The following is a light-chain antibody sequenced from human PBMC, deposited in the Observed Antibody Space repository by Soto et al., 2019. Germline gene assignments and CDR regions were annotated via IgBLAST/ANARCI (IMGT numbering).Light chain of an antibody. CDR2: DAS. J-gene: IGKJ1*01. V-gene: IGKV3-11*01. Sequence: EIVWTQSPATLSLSPGERATLSCRASQSISSSLAWSQQKPGQAPRLLIYDASTRATGFPARFSGSGSGTDFTLTIGGLAPEDFAVYYCQQRSEWPRTFGQGTKVEI. CDR3: QQRSEWPRT. CDR1: QSISSS.